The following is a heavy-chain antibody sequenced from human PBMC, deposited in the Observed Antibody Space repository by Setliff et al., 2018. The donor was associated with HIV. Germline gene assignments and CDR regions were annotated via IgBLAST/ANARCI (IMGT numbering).Heavy chain of an antibody. CDR2: INTNTGYP. V-gene: IGHV7-4-1*02. CDR1: GSNFTNYG. J-gene: IGHJ5*02. CDR3: ARVRTSYNFWVGDVFDP. D-gene: IGHD1-1*01. Sequence: ASVKVSCKASGSNFTNYGINWVRQDPGQGLEWMGWINTNTGYPTYAQAFRGRFVFSLDTSVSTAYLEISSLEAEDTAVYFCARVRTSYNFWVGDVFDPWGQGTLVTVSS.